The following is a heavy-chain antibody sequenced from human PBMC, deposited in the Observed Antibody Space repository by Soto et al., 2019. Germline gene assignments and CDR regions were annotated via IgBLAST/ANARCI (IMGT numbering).Heavy chain of an antibody. CDR2: IIPIFGTA. CDR1: GGTFSSYT. CDR3: ARGNHRWLQLWYFDL. Sequence: QVQLVQSGAEVKKPGSSVTVSCKASGGTFSSYTISWVRQAPGQGLEWMGGIIPIFGTANYAQKFQGRVTITSDESTSSAYMELSGLRSEDTAVYYCARGNHRWLQLWYFDLWGRGTLVTGSS. J-gene: IGHJ2*01. D-gene: IGHD5-12*01. V-gene: IGHV1-69*05.